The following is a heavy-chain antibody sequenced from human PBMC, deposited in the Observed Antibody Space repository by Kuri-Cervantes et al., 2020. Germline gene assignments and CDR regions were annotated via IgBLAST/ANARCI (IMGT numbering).Heavy chain of an antibody. CDR2: ISYDGSDK. CDR3: AREYYYGSGTTFDY. CDR1: GFTFSNAW. V-gene: IGHV3-30*03. Sequence: GGSLRLSCAASGFTFSNAWMSWVRQAPGKGLEWVAIISYDGSDKHYTDSVKGRFTISRDNSKNTLYLQMNSLRAEDTAVYYCAREYYYGSGTTFDYWGQGTLVTVSS. D-gene: IGHD3-10*01. J-gene: IGHJ4*02.